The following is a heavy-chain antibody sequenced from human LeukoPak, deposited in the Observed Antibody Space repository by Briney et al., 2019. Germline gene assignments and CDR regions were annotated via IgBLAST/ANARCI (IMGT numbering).Heavy chain of an antibody. CDR2: ISAYNGNT. D-gene: IGHD3-10*01. J-gene: IGHJ6*03. CDR3: ARDGRGYYYGSGSYYNPYYYYYMDV. V-gene: IGHV1-18*01. Sequence: ASVKVSCKASGGTFSSYAISWVRQAPGQGLEWMGWISAYNGNTNYAQKLQGRVTMTTDTSTSTAYMELRSLRSDDTAVYYCARDGRGYYYGSGSYYNPYYYYYMDVWGKGTTVTVSS. CDR1: GGTFSSYA.